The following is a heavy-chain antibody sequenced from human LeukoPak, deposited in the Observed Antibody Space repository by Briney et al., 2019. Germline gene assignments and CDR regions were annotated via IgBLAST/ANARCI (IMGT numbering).Heavy chain of an antibody. CDR1: GGTFSSYA. Sequence: ASVKVSCKASGGTFSSYAISWVRQAPGQGLEWMGRIIPILGIANYAQKFQGRVTITADKSTSTAYMELSSLRSEDTAVYYCARGLSTMVRDYYAFDIWGQGTMVPVSS. CDR2: IIPILGIA. V-gene: IGHV1-69*04. CDR3: ARGLSTMVRDYYAFDI. D-gene: IGHD3-10*01. J-gene: IGHJ3*02.